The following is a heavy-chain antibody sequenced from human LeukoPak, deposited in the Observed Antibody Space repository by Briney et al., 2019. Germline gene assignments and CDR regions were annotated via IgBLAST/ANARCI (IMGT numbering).Heavy chain of an antibody. CDR3: ASIGSGSYYYYYYMDV. CDR2: IIPILGIA. J-gene: IGHJ6*03. CDR1: GGTFSSYT. D-gene: IGHD3-10*01. V-gene: IGHV1-69*02. Sequence: GSSVKVSCKASGGTFSSYTISWVRQAPGQGLEWMGRIIPILGIANYAQKFQGRVTITADKSTSTAYMELSSLRSDDTAVYYCASIGSGSYYYYYYMDVWGKGTTVTVSS.